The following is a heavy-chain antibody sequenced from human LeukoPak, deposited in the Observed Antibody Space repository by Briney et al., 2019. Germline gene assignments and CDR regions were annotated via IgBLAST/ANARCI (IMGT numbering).Heavy chain of an antibody. CDR1: GGSISSGSYY. Sequence: SETLSLTCTVSGGSISSGSYYWSWIRQPAGKGLEWIGRIYTSGSTNYNPSLKSRVTISVDTSKNQFSLKLSSVTAADTAAYYCARDHLFSYGYNWFDPWGQGTLVTVSS. CDR3: ARDHLFSYGYNWFDP. CDR2: IYTSGST. V-gene: IGHV4-61*02. D-gene: IGHD5-18*01. J-gene: IGHJ5*02.